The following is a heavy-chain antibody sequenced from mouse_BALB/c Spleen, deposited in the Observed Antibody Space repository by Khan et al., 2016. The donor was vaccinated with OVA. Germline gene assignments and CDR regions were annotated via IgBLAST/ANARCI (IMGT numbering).Heavy chain of an antibody. CDR2: INPHIGET. D-gene: IGHD1-1*01. J-gene: IGHJ2*01. V-gene: IGHV1-20*02. CDR1: GYSFTGYF. CDR3: ARIYRSDFDY. Sequence: VQLQQPGPELVKPGASVKISCKASGYSFTGYFMNWVVQSHGKSLEWIGRINPHIGETFYNQKFKGKATLTVDESSSTAHMELRSLASEDSAVYYCARIYRSDFDYWGQGTTLTVSS.